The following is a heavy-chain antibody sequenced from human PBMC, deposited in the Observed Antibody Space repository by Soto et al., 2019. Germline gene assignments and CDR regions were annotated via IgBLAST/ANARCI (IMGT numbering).Heavy chain of an antibody. J-gene: IGHJ4*02. CDR3: ASGWGGSGSYYYYFDY. Sequence: VKVSCKASGGTFSSYTISWVRQAPGQGLEWMGRIIPILGIANYAQKFQGRVTITADKSTSTAYMELSSLRSEDTAVYYCASGWGGSGSYYYYFDYWGRGTLVTVSS. CDR1: GGTFSSYT. D-gene: IGHD3-10*01. CDR2: IIPILGIA. V-gene: IGHV1-69*02.